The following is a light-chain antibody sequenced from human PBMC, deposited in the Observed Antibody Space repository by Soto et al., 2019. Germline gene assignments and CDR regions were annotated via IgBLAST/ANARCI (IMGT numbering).Light chain of an antibody. CDR2: KTS. V-gene: IGKV1-5*03. CDR1: QSISTS. Sequence: DTQMTQSPSTLSASVGDRVTITCRASQSISTSMAWYQQRPGTAPKLLIYKTSTLESGVPSRFSGSGSGTEFTLTISSLQPDDFATYYCQQYNTYSPTFGQVTKVEVK. CDR3: QQYNTYSPT. J-gene: IGKJ1*01.